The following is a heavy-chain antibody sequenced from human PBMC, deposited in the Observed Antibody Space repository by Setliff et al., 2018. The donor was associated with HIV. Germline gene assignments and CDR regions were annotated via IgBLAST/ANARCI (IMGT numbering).Heavy chain of an antibody. CDR2: IIPILGIA. J-gene: IGHJ4*02. V-gene: IGHV1-69*10. CDR3: ATLGGSSSHFDY. CDR1: GGTFSSYA. Sequence: SVKVSRKASGGTFSSYAISWVRQAPGQGLEWMGGIIPILGIANYAQKFQGRVTITADTSTDTAYMELSSLRSEDTAVYYCATLGGSSSHFDYWGQGTLVTVSS. D-gene: IGHD6-13*01.